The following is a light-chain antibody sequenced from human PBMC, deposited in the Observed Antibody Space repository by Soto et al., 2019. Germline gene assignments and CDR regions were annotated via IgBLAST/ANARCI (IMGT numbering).Light chain of an antibody. Sequence: EMVMTQSPAILSVSPGESATLSCRASQSVNSNYLAWYQQHPGQPPRLLIYGASTRATGIPARFSGSGSGTEFTLTISSLQSEDFAVYYCQQYNNWPPKWTFGQGTKVDI. J-gene: IGKJ1*01. V-gene: IGKV3-15*01. CDR1: QSVNSN. CDR3: QQYNNWPPKWT. CDR2: GAS.